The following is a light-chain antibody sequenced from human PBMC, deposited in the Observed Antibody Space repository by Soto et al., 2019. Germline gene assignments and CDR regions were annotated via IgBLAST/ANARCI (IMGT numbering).Light chain of an antibody. Sequence: QSVMTQPPAVSGAPGQRVTISCTGSSSNIGAGYAVHWYQQLVGRAPPLLIFGDDNRPSGVPDRFSGSKSGTSASLAITGLQAEDEAVYYCQSYDSSLSAVIFGGGTKLTVL. CDR3: QSYDSSLSAVI. CDR2: GDD. J-gene: IGLJ2*01. CDR1: SSNIGAGYA. V-gene: IGLV1-40*01.